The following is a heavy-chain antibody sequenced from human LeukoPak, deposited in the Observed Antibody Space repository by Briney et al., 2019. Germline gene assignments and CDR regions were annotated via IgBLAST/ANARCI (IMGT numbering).Heavy chain of an antibody. Sequence: PGGSLRLSCAASGFALSEYSMSWVRQAPGKGLEWVANIKPDGSEKYYADSVKGRFTISRGIAKDSLFLQMNSLRAEGTAVYFCARDIGSSSYYYFDFWGQGALVTVSS. CDR1: GFALSEYS. D-gene: IGHD6-6*01. CDR3: ARDIGSSSYYYFDF. J-gene: IGHJ4*02. V-gene: IGHV3-7*01. CDR2: IKPDGSEK.